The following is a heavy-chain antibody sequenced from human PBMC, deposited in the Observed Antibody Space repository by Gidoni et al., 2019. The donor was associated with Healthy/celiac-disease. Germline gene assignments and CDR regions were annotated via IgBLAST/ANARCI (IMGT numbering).Heavy chain of an antibody. CDR1: GGSISSSSYY. J-gene: IGHJ5*02. CDR2: IYYSGST. D-gene: IGHD2-15*01. CDR3: ARQYIGVVVAATTGNNWFDP. Sequence: QLQLQESGPGLVKPSETLSLTCTVSGGSISSSSYYWGWIRQPPGKGLEWIGSIYYSGSTYYNPSLKSRVTISVDTAKNQFSLKLSSVTAADTAVYYCARQYIGVVVAATTGNNWFDPWGQGTLVTVSS. V-gene: IGHV4-39*01.